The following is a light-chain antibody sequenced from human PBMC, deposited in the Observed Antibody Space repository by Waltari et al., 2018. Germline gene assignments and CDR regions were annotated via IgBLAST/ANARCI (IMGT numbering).Light chain of an antibody. Sequence: SYDLTQPPSASVSPGQTANITCSGDKLGDKFAYWYQQKPGQSPVLVVFQDTKRPSGIPERFSGSNFGNIATLTISGTQAMDEADYYCQTWDSSTAFVVFGGGTKLTVL. CDR3: QTWDSSTAFVV. CDR2: QDT. V-gene: IGLV3-1*01. J-gene: IGLJ2*01. CDR1: KLGDKF.